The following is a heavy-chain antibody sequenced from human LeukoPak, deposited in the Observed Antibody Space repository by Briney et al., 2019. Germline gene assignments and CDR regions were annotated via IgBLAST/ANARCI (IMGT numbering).Heavy chain of an antibody. V-gene: IGHV4-59*01. CDR1: GGSISSYY. Sequence: PSETLSLTCTVSGGSISSYYWSWIRQPPGKGLEWIGYIYYSGSTNYNPSLKSRVTISVDTSKNQFSLKLSSVTAADTAVYYCARGCDDFWSGYERPNWFDPWGQGTLVTVSS. CDR2: IYYSGST. J-gene: IGHJ5*02. D-gene: IGHD3-3*01. CDR3: ARGCDDFWSGYERPNWFDP.